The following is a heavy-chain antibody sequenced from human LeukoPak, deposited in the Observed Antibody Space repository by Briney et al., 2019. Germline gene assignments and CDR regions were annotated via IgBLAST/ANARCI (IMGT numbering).Heavy chain of an antibody. Sequence: GGSLRLSCAASGFTLSTYEMSWVRQAPGKGLEWVSYINRDGGFIYYADSVRGRFAISRDTAKNSLDLQMNSLRVEDTAIYYCARRDHIAGRLDYWGQGTLVTVSS. J-gene: IGHJ4*02. D-gene: IGHD6-6*01. V-gene: IGHV3-48*03. CDR2: INRDGGFI. CDR1: GFTLSTYE. CDR3: ARRDHIAGRLDY.